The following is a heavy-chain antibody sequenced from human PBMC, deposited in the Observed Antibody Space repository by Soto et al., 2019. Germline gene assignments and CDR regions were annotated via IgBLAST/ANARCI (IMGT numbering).Heavy chain of an antibody. CDR3: ARGGSSWYVY. CDR1: GGSISSYS. CDR2: IYYSGST. D-gene: IGHD6-13*01. Sequence: KSSETLSLTCTVSGGSISSYSWSWIRQPPGKGLEWIGCIYYSGSTNYNPSLKSRVTISVDTSKNQFSLKLSSVTAADTAMYYCARGGSSWYVYWGQGTLVTVSS. J-gene: IGHJ4*02. V-gene: IGHV4-59*01.